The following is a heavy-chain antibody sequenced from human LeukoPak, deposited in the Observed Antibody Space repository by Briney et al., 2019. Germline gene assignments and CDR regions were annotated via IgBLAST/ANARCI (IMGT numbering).Heavy chain of an antibody. D-gene: IGHD6-13*01. Sequence: GGSLRLSCAASGFTFSSYAMSWLRQAPGKGLEWVSAISGSGGSTYYADSVKGRFTISRDNSKNTLYLQMNSLRAEDTAVYYCAKDESSSWYHYWGQGTLVTVSS. CDR1: GFTFSSYA. CDR3: AKDESSSWYHY. CDR2: ISGSGGST. J-gene: IGHJ4*02. V-gene: IGHV3-23*01.